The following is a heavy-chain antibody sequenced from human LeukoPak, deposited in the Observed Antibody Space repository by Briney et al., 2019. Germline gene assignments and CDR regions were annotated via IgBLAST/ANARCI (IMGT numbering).Heavy chain of an antibody. CDR1: GFTFSSYA. Sequence: GGSLRLSCAASGFTFSSYAMSWVRQAPGKGLEWVSAISGSGGSTYYADSVKGRFTISRDNAKNMLYLQVNSLRAEDTAVYYCARTNPGYNFDYWGQGTLVTVSS. V-gene: IGHV3-23*01. CDR3: ARTNPGYNFDY. D-gene: IGHD5-18*01. CDR2: ISGSGGST. J-gene: IGHJ4*02.